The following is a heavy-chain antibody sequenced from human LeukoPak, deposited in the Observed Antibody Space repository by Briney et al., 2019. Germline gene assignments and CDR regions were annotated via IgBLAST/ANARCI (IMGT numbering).Heavy chain of an antibody. CDR2: ISSSGSTI. Sequence: PGGSLRHSCAASGFTFSSYEMNWVRQAPGKGLEWVSYISSSGSTIYYADSVKGRFTISRDNAKNSLYLQMNSLRAEDTAVYYCARDGATVTRSYWYFDLWGRGTLVTVSS. J-gene: IGHJ2*01. CDR1: GFTFSSYE. CDR3: ARDGATVTRSYWYFDL. D-gene: IGHD4-17*01. V-gene: IGHV3-48*03.